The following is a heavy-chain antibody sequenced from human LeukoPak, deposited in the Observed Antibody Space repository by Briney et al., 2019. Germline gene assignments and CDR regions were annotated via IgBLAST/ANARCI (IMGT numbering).Heavy chain of an antibody. J-gene: IGHJ6*02. CDR2: IDPSDSYT. V-gene: IGHV5-10-1*01. Sequence: GESLKISCQGSGYIFTTYWISWVRQMPGKGLEWMGRIDPSDSYTDYSPSFQGHVTMSADKSISTAYLHWSSLGASDSATYYCARLAHPGTGHYDHYYGYGSDVWGQGTTVTVSS. CDR1: GYIFTTYW. D-gene: IGHD3/OR15-3a*01. CDR3: ARLAHPGTGHYDHYYGYGSDV.